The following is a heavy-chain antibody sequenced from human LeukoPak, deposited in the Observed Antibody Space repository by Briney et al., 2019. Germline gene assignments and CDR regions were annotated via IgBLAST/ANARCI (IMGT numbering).Heavy chain of an antibody. D-gene: IGHD2-15*01. J-gene: IGHJ4*02. CDR1: GFTFNNHG. V-gene: IGHV3-30*18. Sequence: GMSLRLSCAASGFTFNNHGMHWVRQAPGKGLEWVALISYDGSKKYYADSVEGRFTISRDNSKNTLYLQMNSLRADDTAVYFCAKTYPSEYCSGGTCYLFDYWGQGTLVTVSS. CDR3: AKTYPSEYCSGGTCYLFDY. CDR2: ISYDGSKK.